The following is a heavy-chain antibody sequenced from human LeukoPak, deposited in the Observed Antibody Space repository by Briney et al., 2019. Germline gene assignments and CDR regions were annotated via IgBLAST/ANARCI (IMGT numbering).Heavy chain of an antibody. CDR1: GFTFSDYY. Sequence: PGGSLRLSCGASGFTFSDYYMSWIRQAPGRGVEWDSYISSSGSTIYYADSVTGRFTISRDNAKNSLFLQMNSLRAEDTAVYYWARRAYSSGWYFFDYWGQGTLVTVSS. V-gene: IGHV3-11*01. J-gene: IGHJ4*02. D-gene: IGHD6-19*01. CDR3: ARRAYSSGWYFFDY. CDR2: ISSSGSTI.